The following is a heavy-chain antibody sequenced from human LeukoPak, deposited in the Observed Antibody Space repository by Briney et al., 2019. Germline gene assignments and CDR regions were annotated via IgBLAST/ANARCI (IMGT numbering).Heavy chain of an antibody. CDR2: ISTGSSFI. D-gene: IGHD6-19*01. CDR1: GFTLSSHT. Sequence: GESLRLSCAASGFTLSSHTMNWVRQAPGKGLEWVSSISTGSSFIYYADSVKGRLTISRDNAKNSLHLQMNSLRAEDTAVYYCGKSGSRDWDYFEYWGQGTLVTASS. CDR3: GKSGSRDWDYFEY. V-gene: IGHV3-21*01. J-gene: IGHJ4*02.